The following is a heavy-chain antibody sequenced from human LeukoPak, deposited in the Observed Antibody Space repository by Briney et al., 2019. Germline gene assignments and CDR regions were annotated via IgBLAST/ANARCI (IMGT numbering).Heavy chain of an antibody. D-gene: IGHD2-15*01. J-gene: IGHJ3*02. V-gene: IGHV4-30-2*01. CDR3: ARGQSRMNPRGAFDI. CDR2: IYHSGST. CDR1: GGSISSGGYS. Sequence: SETLSLTCAVSGGSISSGGYSWRWIRQPPGKGLEWIGYIYHSGSTYYNPSLKSRVTISVDRSKNQFSLKLSSVTAADTAVYYCARGQSRMNPRGAFDIWGQGAMVTVSS.